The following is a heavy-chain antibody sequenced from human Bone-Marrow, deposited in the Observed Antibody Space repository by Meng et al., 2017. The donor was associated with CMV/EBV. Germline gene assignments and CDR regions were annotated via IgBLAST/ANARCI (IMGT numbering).Heavy chain of an antibody. D-gene: IGHD7-27*01. CDR3: ATGSDWGSLFDY. CDR1: GFTFSDSG. J-gene: IGHJ4*02. Sequence: GGSLRLSCAASGFTFSDSGMHWVRQAPDKGLEWVSVISFDGSNIHYADSVKGRFTISRDNSKKTLYLQMNSLRGEDTAVYYCATGSDWGSLFDYWGQGTLVTVSS. V-gene: IGHV3-30*03. CDR2: ISFDGSNI.